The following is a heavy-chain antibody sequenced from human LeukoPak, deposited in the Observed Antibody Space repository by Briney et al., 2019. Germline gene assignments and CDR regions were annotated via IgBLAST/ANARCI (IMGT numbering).Heavy chain of an antibody. V-gene: IGHV4-34*01. J-gene: IGHJ3*02. D-gene: IGHD7-27*01. CDR2: VNHSGRA. Sequence: PSETLSLTCAVYGGSFNGYYWSWIRQPPGKGLEWIGEVNHSGRANCNPSLKNRATITADTSKNQFSLKVTSVTAADTATYYCARHLTGERAFDIWGQGTLVTVSS. CDR3: ARHLTGERAFDI. CDR1: GGSFNGYY.